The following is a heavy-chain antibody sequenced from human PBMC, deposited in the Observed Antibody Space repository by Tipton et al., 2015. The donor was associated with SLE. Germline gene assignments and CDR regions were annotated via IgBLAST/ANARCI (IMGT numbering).Heavy chain of an antibody. J-gene: IGHJ4*02. V-gene: IGHV4-4*08. CDR2: IYTSGNT. D-gene: IGHD4-23*01. CDR1: GGSFSGYY. CDR3: ARENGGNFGTYYFDY. Sequence: TLSLTCAVYGGSFSGYYWSWIRQPAGKGLEWIGYIYTSGNTNYNPSLKSRVTISGDTSKNQFSLKLSSVTAADTAVYYCARENGGNFGTYYFDYWGQGTLVTVSS.